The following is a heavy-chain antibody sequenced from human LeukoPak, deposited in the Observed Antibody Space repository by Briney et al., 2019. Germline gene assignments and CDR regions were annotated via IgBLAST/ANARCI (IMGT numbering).Heavy chain of an antibody. J-gene: IGHJ4*02. CDR1: GYTFTGYY. D-gene: IGHD3-10*01. CDR2: INPNSGGT. Sequence: ASVKVSCKASGYTFTGYYMHWVRQAPGQGLEWMGWINPNSGGTNYAQKFQGRVTMTRNTSISTAYMELSSLRSEDTAVYYCARGKGTMVRGVITGVLGYWGQGTLVTVSS. V-gene: IGHV1-2*02. CDR3: ARGKGTMVRGVITGVLGY.